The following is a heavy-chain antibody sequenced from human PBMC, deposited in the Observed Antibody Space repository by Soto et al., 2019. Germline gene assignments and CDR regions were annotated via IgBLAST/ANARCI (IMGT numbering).Heavy chain of an antibody. D-gene: IGHD2-2*01. CDR3: ARDLGIVLVPAGRYYGMDV. CDR1: GGSISSSNW. Sequence: QVQLQESGPGLVKPSGTLSLTCAVSGGSISSSNWWSWVRQPPGKGLEWIGEIYHSGSTNYKPSLKRRVTISVDKSKNQFSLKLSSVTAADTAVYYCARDLGIVLVPAGRYYGMDVWGQGTTVTVSS. J-gene: IGHJ6*02. V-gene: IGHV4-4*02. CDR2: IYHSGST.